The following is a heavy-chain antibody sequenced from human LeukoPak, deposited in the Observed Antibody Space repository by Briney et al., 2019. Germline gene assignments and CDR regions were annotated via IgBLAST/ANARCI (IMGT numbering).Heavy chain of an antibody. CDR2: MLDTVTT. CDR3: ATIKRGNIYGYFDF. D-gene: IGHD5-18*01. CDR1: GGSINSHY. V-gene: IGHV4-59*11. Sequence: SETLSLTCTVSGGSINSHYWSWIRQPPGKGLEWIGYMLDTVTTKDNPSLKSRFTLSADTSKNQFSLRLTSVTAADTAVYYCATIKRGNIYGYFDFWGQGILVTVSS. J-gene: IGHJ4*02.